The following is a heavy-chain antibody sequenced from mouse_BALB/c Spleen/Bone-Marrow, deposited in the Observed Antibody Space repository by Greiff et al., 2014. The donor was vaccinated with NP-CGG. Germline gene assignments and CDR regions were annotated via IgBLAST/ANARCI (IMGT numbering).Heavy chain of an antibody. J-gene: IGHJ2*01. CDR3: ARRGYYYGSSYVDY. CDR2: IYPGDGDT. D-gene: IGHD1-1*01. V-gene: IGHV1-80*01. Sequence: QVQLQQSGAELVRPGSSVKISCKASGYAFSGYWMNWVKQRPGQGLEWIGQIYPGDGDTNYNGKFKGKATLTADKSSSTAYMQLSSLTSEDSAVYFCARRGYYYGSSYVDYWGQGTTLTVSS. CDR1: GYAFSGYW.